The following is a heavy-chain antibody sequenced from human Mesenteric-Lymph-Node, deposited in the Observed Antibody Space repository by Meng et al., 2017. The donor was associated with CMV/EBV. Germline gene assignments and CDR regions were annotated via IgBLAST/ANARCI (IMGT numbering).Heavy chain of an antibody. J-gene: IGHJ3*02. CDR3: ARGGYSSLSDAFDI. D-gene: IGHD6-6*01. CDR1: GGSISSGTYY. Sequence: GSLRLSCTVSGGSISSGTYYWGWFRQPPGKGLEWIATIYYTGRTYYNPSLKSQVTISIDTSKNQFSLRLNSVTAADTAAYYCARGGYSSLSDAFDIWGQGTLVTVSS. CDR2: IYYTGRT. V-gene: IGHV4-39*01.